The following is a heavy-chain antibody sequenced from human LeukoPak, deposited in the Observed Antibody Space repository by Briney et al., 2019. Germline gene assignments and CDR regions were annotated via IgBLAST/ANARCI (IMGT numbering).Heavy chain of an antibody. CDR3: AKSVSVTLYYYYYYMDV. D-gene: IGHD4-17*01. CDR2: IRYDGSNK. V-gene: IGHV3-30*02. Sequence: HPGGSLRLSCAASGFTFSSYGMHWVRQAPGKGLEWVAFIRYDGSNKYYADSVKGRFTISRDNSKNTLYLQMNSLRAEDTAVYYCAKSVSVTLYYYYYYMDVWGKGTTVTISS. CDR1: GFTFSSYG. J-gene: IGHJ6*03.